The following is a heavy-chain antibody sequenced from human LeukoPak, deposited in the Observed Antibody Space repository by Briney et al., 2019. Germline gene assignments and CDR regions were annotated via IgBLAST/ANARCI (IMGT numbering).Heavy chain of an antibody. CDR1: GYSFSSYW. CDR2: IYPGDSDT. CDR3: ARHPYGSHLREAFDI. D-gene: IGHD4-17*01. V-gene: IGHV5-51*01. Sequence: GESLKISCKTFGYSFSSYWIGWVRHVPGKGLEWMGIIYPGDSDTRYSPSCQGQVSISVDKSTRTAYLQWSSLKASDTAMYYCARHPYGSHLREAFDIWGQGTVVTVSS. J-gene: IGHJ3*02.